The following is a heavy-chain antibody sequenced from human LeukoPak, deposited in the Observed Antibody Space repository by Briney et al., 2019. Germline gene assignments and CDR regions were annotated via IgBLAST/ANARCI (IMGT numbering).Heavy chain of an antibody. CDR2: ISGSGGST. CDR1: GFTFSSYA. CDR3: AKDRRGCSGGSCSGW. D-gene: IGHD2-15*01. J-gene: IGHJ4*02. V-gene: IGHV3-23*01. Sequence: PGGSLRLSCAASGFTFSSYAMSWVRQAPGKGLEWVSAISGSGGSTYYADSVKGRFTISRVNSKNTLYLQMNSLRAEDTAVYYCAKDRRGCSGGSCSGWGGQGTLVTVSS.